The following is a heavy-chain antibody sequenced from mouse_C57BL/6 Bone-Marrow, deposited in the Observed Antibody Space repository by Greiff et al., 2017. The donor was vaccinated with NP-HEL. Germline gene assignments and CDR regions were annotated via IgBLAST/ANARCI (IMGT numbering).Heavy chain of an antibody. J-gene: IGHJ3*01. D-gene: IGHD2-1*01. CDR3: TTGGNPAWFAY. Sequence: VQLQQSGAELVRPGASVKLSCTASGFNIKDDYMHWVKQRPGQGLEWIGWIDPENGDTEYASKFQGKATITADTSSNTAYLQLSSLTSEDTAVYYCTTGGNPAWFAYWGQGTLVTVSA. CDR1: GFNIKDDY. CDR2: IDPENGDT. V-gene: IGHV14-4*01.